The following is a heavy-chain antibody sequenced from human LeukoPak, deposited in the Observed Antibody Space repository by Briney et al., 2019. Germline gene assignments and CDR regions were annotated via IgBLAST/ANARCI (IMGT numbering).Heavy chain of an antibody. CDR1: GYTFTGYY. CDR3: ASTAIYGDSAFDY. Sequence: ASVKVSCKASGYTFTGYYRHWVRQAPGQGLEWMGRINPNSGGTNYAQKFQGRVTMTRDTSISTAYMELSRLRSDDTAVYYCASTAIYGDSAFDYWGQGTLVTVSS. V-gene: IGHV1-2*06. D-gene: IGHD4-17*01. CDR2: INPNSGGT. J-gene: IGHJ4*02.